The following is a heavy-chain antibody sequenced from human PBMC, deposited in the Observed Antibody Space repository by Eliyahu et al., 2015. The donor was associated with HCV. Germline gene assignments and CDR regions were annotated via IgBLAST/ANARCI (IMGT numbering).Heavy chain of an antibody. CDR2: MNRNSGNT. Sequence: QVQLVQSGAEVKKPGASVKVSCKASGYTFTSYDINWVRQATGQGLEWMGWMNRNSGNTGYAQKFQGRVTMTRNTSISTAYMELSSLRSEDTAVYYCARGANRGSYYDFWSGYRDYWYFDLWGRGTLVTVSS. CDR3: ARGANRGSYYDFWSGYRDYWYFDL. CDR1: GYTFTSYD. D-gene: IGHD3-3*01. V-gene: IGHV1-8*01. J-gene: IGHJ2*01.